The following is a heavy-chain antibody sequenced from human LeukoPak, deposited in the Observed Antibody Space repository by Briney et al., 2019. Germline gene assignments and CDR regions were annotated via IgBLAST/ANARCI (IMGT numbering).Heavy chain of an antibody. Sequence: GGSLRLSCAASGFTFSDHYMSWVRQAPGMGLEWVSVIYSGGSTYYADSVKGRFTISRDNSKNTLYLQMNSLRAEDTAVYYCARDRGDRWFDPWGQGTLVTVSS. CDR3: ARDRGDRWFDP. J-gene: IGHJ5*02. D-gene: IGHD1-14*01. V-gene: IGHV3-66*01. CDR2: IYSGGST. CDR1: GFTFSDHY.